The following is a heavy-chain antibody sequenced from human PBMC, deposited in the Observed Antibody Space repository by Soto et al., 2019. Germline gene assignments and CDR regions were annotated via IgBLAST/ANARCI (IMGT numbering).Heavy chain of an antibody. CDR3: ARHSPVGSSSWYSYYFDY. CDR2: IDPSDSYT. D-gene: IGHD6-13*01. J-gene: IGHJ4*02. CDR1: GYSFTSYW. V-gene: IGHV5-10-1*01. Sequence: PGESLKISCKGSGYSFTSYWISWVRQMPGKGLEWMGRIDPSDSYTNYSPSFQGHVTISADKSISTAYLQWSSLKASDTAMYYCARHSPVGSSSWYSYYFDYWGQGTLVTVSS.